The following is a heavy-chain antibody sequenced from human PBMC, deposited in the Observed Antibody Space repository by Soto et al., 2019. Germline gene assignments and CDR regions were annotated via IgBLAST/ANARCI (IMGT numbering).Heavy chain of an antibody. CDR3: ARRGTAMISINWFDT. D-gene: IGHD2-21*02. J-gene: IGHJ5*02. V-gene: IGHV4-39*01. CDR1: GGSSSSRSYY. Sequence: QLQLQESGPRVVKPSETLTLTCTLSGGSSSSRSYYWGWIRQSPGKGLEWIVSFYFGGTTYYNPSRKSRLSVAEDTSPDQFSLKLTSVTAADTGVYYCARRGTAMISINWFDTSGQGLLVTVSS. CDR2: FYFGGTT.